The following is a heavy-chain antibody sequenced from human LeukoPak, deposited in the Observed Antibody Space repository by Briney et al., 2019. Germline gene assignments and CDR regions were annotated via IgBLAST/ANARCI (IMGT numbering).Heavy chain of an antibody. V-gene: IGHV4-39*01. CDR2: IYYSGTT. CDR3: ARREETPAAFYS. Sequence: SETLSLSCTVSGVSISSSGYYWDWIRQPPGKGLEWIGSIYYSGTTYYNPSLKSRVTVSVDTSKNQFSLRLSSVTAADTALYHCARREETPAAFYSGGQGTLVTASS. J-gene: IGHJ4*02. CDR1: GVSISSSGYY. D-gene: IGHD6-13*01.